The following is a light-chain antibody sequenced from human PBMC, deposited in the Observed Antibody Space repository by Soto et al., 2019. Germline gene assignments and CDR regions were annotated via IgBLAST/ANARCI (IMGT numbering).Light chain of an antibody. V-gene: IGKV1-17*01. CDR2: AAS. Sequence: DIQMTQSPSSLSASVGDRVTITCRASLGIRNDLGWYQHKPGKAPKRLIYAASSLQSGVPSRFSGSGSGTEFTLAISSLESEDFAVYYCQQYSDWPPWRFGQGTKVEIK. J-gene: IGKJ1*01. CDR3: QQYSDWPPWR. CDR1: LGIRND.